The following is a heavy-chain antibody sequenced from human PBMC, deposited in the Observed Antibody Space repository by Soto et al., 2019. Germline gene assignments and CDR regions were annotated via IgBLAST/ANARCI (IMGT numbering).Heavy chain of an antibody. V-gene: IGHV3-48*01. D-gene: IGHD6-13*01. J-gene: IGHJ4*02. Sequence: PGGSLRLSCAASGFTFGSYSMNWVRQAPGKGLEWVSYISSSSSTIYYADSVKGRFTISRDNAKNTLYLQMNSLRAEDTAVYYCARDRERDAWYEDYWGQGTLVTVSS. CDR2: ISSSSSTI. CDR3: ARDRERDAWYEDY. CDR1: GFTFGSYS.